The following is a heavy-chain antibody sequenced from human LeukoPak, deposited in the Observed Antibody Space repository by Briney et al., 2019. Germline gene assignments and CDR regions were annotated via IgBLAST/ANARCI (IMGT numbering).Heavy chain of an antibody. V-gene: IGHV4-4*02. D-gene: IGHD5-18*01. J-gene: IGHJ4*02. CDR3: ARGYSYGPYYFDY. Sequence: PSGTLSLTCAVSGVSISSSNWWSWVRQPPGKGLEWIGEIYHSGSTNYNPSLKSRVTISVDKSKNQFSLKLSSVTAADTAVYYCARGYSYGPYYFDYWGQGTLVTVSS. CDR1: GVSISSSNW. CDR2: IYHSGST.